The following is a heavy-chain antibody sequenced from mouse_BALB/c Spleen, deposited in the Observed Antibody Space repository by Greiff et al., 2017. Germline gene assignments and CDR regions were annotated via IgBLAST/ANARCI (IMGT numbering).Heavy chain of an antibody. D-gene: IGHD1-1*01. CDR2: IWSGGST. CDR1: GFSLTSYG. Sequence: VKLQESGPGLVQPSQSLSITCTVSGFSLTSYGVHWVRQSPGKGLEWLGVIWSGGSTDYNAAFISRLSISKDNSKSQVFFKMNSLQANDTAIYYCARNYGYGSSSYYAMDYWGQGTSVTVSS. J-gene: IGHJ4*01. V-gene: IGHV2-2*02. CDR3: ARNYGYGSSSYYAMDY.